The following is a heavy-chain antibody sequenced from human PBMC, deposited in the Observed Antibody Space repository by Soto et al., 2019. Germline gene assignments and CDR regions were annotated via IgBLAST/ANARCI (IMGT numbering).Heavy chain of an antibody. V-gene: IGHV1-18*01. J-gene: IGHJ5*02. Sequence: ASVKVSCKASGYTFSSYHISWVRQAPGQGLEWMGWISSYNGNTNYAQKLQGRVTMTTDTSTSTAYMQMNSLRGEDTAIYYCAKSVSRFPFDPWGQGTLVTVSS. CDR3: AKSVSRFPFDP. CDR2: ISSYNGNT. CDR1: GYTFSSYH.